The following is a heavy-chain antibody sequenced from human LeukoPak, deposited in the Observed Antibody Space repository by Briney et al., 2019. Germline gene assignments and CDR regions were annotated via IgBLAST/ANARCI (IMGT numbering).Heavy chain of an antibody. J-gene: IGHJ5*02. CDR2: AYSDGSST. CDR1: GFTFSSYW. V-gene: IGHV3-74*01. D-gene: IGHD3-10*01. Sequence: QPGGSLRLSCAASGFTFSSYWMHWVRQAPGKGLVWVSCAYSDGSSTSDADSVKGRFTISRDNAKNTLYLQMNSLRAEDTAVYYCARDRSYYGSGGQSWGQGTLVTVSS. CDR3: ARDRSYYGSGGQS.